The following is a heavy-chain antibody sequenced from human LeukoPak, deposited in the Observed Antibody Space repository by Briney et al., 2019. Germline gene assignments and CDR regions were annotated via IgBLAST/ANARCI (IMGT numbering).Heavy chain of an antibody. D-gene: IGHD2-15*01. CDR1: GFTFSSYW. CDR3: ARDLKTVVWAATGYGYGFDP. J-gene: IGHJ5*02. V-gene: IGHV3-7*03. CDR2: INHNGNVN. Sequence: GGSLRLSCAASGFTFSSYWMNWARQAPGKGLEWVASINHNGNVNYYVDSVKGRFTISRDNAKNSLYLQMSNLRAEDTAVYYCARDLKTVVWAATGYGYGFDPWGQGTLVTVSS.